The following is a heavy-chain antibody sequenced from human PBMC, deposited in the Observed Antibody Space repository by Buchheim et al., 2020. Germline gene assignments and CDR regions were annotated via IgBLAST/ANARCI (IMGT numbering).Heavy chain of an antibody. V-gene: IGHV3-20*04. CDR2: INWNGGST. Sequence: EVQLVESGGGLVQPGGSLRLSCAASGFTFSSYWMHWVRQAPGKGLEWVSGINWNGGSTGYADSVKGRFTISRDNAKNSLYLQMNSLRAEDTALYYCARAYYDSSGYYPTFDYWGQGTL. CDR1: GFTFSSYW. D-gene: IGHD3-22*01. J-gene: IGHJ4*02. CDR3: ARAYYDSSGYYPTFDY.